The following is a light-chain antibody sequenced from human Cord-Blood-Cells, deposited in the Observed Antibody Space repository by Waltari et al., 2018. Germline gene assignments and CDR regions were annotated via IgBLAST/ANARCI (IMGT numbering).Light chain of an antibody. J-gene: IGKJ3*01. CDR3: QKYNRAPFT. Sequence: DIQMTRSPSSLSASVGARVTLTCRASQGISNYLAWYQQKPGKVPKLLIYAASTLQSGVPSRFSGSGSGTDFTLTISSLQPEDVATYYCQKYNRAPFTFGPGTKVDIK. V-gene: IGKV1-27*01. CDR2: AAS. CDR1: QGISNY.